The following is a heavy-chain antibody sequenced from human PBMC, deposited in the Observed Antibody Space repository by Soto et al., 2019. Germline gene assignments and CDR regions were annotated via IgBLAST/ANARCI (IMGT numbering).Heavy chain of an antibody. D-gene: IGHD6-19*01. Sequence: PSETLSLTCTVSGGSVTSGSYYWSWIRQPPGKGLEWIGYIYYSGSTNYNPSLKSRVTISVDTSKNQISLKLSSVTAADMAVYYCARDQGIAVAVFDYWGQGTLVTVSS. V-gene: IGHV4-61*01. CDR1: GGSVTSGSYY. CDR3: ARDQGIAVAVFDY. CDR2: IYYSGST. J-gene: IGHJ4*02.